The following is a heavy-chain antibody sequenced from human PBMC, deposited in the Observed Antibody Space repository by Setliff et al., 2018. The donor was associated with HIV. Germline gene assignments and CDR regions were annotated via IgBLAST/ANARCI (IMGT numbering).Heavy chain of an antibody. Sequence: ASVKVSCKVSGDTLSELSMHWVRQAPGKGLEWMGGFDPEDGDTMYAQKFQGRVTMTEDTSTDTAYMELSSLRSEDTAVYYCATGGPLHIVVVPSAKGTTPIDTLDSWGQGTLVTVTS. V-gene: IGHV1-24*01. D-gene: IGHD2-2*01. J-gene: IGHJ4*02. CDR3: ATGGPLHIVVVPSAKGTTPIDTLDS. CDR1: GDTLSELS. CDR2: FDPEDGDT.